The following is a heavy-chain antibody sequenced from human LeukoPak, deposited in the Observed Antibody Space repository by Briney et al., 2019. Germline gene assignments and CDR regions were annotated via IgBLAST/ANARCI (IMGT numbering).Heavy chain of an antibody. CDR3: ARLSRRDYYDSSGYSYFDY. CDR2: IYPGDSDT. Sequence: GESLKISCKGSGYSFTSYWIGWVRQMPGKGLEWMGIIYPGDSDTRYSPSFQGQVTISADKSISTAYLQWSSLKASDTAMYHCARLSRRDYYDSSGYSYFDYWGQGTLVTVSS. V-gene: IGHV5-51*01. CDR1: GYSFTSYW. D-gene: IGHD3-22*01. J-gene: IGHJ4*02.